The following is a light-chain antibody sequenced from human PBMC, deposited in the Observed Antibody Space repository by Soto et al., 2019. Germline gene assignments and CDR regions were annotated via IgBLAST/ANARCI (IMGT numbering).Light chain of an antibody. CDR1: QRVSSSY. CDR2: AAS. Sequence: VLTQSRGTLSLSPGERATLSCRASQRVSSSYLAWYQQKPGQAPRLLIYAASTLQSGVPSRFSGSGSGTDFTLTISSLQPEDVATYYCQKYNSDSRTFGQGTKVDIK. V-gene: IGKV3-20*01. CDR3: QKYNSDSRT. J-gene: IGKJ1*01.